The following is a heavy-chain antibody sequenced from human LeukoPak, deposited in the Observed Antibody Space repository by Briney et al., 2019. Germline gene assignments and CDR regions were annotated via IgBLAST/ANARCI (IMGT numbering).Heavy chain of an antibody. CDR3: ARGFLEWLPIDY. D-gene: IGHD3-3*01. J-gene: IGHJ4*02. Sequence: PSETLSLTCSISGGSISSGDYYWSWIRQPPGKGLEWIGYIYYSGSTYYNPSLKSRVTISVDTSKNQFSLKLSSVTAADTAVYYCARGFLEWLPIDYWGQGTLVTVSS. V-gene: IGHV4-30-4*08. CDR1: GGSISSGDYY. CDR2: IYYSGST.